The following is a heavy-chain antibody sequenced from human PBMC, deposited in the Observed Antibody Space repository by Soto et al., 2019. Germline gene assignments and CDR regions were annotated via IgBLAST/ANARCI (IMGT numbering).Heavy chain of an antibody. V-gene: IGHV3-74*01. Sequence: EVQLVESGGALVQPGGSLRLSCAASGFTFSSYWMHRVRQVPGEGLVWVSRIKTDGSSTSYADSVKGRFTISRDNAKNTMYLQMNNLGAEDTAVYYCARVGVGHYEFDYWGQGTLVTVSS. CDR3: ARVGVGHYEFDY. J-gene: IGHJ4*02. D-gene: IGHD3-16*01. CDR2: IKTDGSST. CDR1: GFTFSSYW.